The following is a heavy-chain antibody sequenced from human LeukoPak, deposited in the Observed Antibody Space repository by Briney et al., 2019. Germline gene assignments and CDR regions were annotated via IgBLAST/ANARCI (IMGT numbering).Heavy chain of an antibody. D-gene: IGHD3-16*01. CDR3: ARVWGYYDYVWGSYDY. J-gene: IGHJ4*02. V-gene: IGHV3-48*02. CDR2: ISSSSSTI. Sequence: GGSLRLSCAASGFTFSSYSMNWVRQAPGKGLEWVSYISSSSSTIYYADSVKGRFTISRDNAKNSLYLQMNSLRDEDTAVYYCARVWGYYDYVWGSYDYWGQGTLVTVSS. CDR1: GFTFSSYS.